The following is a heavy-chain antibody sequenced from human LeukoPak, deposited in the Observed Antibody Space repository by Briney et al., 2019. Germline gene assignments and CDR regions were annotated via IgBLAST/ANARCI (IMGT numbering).Heavy chain of an antibody. Sequence: GGSLRLSCAASGFTFSSYAMGWVRQAPGKGLEWVSAISGSGGSTYYADSVKGRFTISRDNARNSLFLQMNSLRAEDTAVYYCARGGRSTYFDWSPDYWGQGTLVTVSS. J-gene: IGHJ4*02. D-gene: IGHD3-9*01. CDR2: ISGSGGST. CDR3: ARGGRSTYFDWSPDY. CDR1: GFTFSSYA. V-gene: IGHV3-23*01.